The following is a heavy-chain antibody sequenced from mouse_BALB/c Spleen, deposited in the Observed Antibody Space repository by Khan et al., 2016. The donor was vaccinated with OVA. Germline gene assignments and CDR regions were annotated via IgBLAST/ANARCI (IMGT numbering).Heavy chain of an antibody. J-gene: IGHJ3*01. V-gene: IGHV5-6*01. Sequence: EVELVESGGDLVKPGGSLKLSCAASGFTFSSYSMSWVRQTPDKRLEWVAYISSGGDYTYYPDNVKGRFTISRDNAKNTLYLQMSSLKSEDTAMYYCASHLTGSFAYWGQGTLVTVSA. D-gene: IGHD4-1*01. CDR3: ASHLTGSFAY. CDR1: GFTFSSYS. CDR2: ISSGGDYT.